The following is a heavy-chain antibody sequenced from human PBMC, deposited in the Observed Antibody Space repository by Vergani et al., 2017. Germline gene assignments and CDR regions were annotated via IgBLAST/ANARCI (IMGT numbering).Heavy chain of an antibody. Sequence: QVQLVQSGAEVKKPGSSVKVSCKASGGPFSSYAISWVRPAPGQGLEWMGGIIPIFGTANYAQKFQGRVTITADESTGTAYMELSSLRSEDTAVYYCAREKRIAVAGIYYFDYWGQGTLVTVSS. CDR3: AREKRIAVAGIYYFDY. CDR1: GGPFSSYA. V-gene: IGHV1-69*01. CDR2: IIPIFGTA. J-gene: IGHJ4*02. D-gene: IGHD6-19*01.